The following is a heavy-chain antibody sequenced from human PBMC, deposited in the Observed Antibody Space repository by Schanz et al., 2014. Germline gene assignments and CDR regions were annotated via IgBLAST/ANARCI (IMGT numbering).Heavy chain of an antibody. J-gene: IGHJ4*02. V-gene: IGHV3-7*01. CDR1: GFTFSNYW. D-gene: IGHD3-3*01. Sequence: EVQLLESGGGLVQPGGSLRVSCAASGFTFSNYWMSWVRQAPGKGLEWVANIKQDESERSYVDSVKGRFTISRDNAKNSLYLQMNSLRAEDTAVYYCARDKGGYYPFDYWGQGTLVTVSS. CDR2: IKQDESER. CDR3: ARDKGGYYPFDY.